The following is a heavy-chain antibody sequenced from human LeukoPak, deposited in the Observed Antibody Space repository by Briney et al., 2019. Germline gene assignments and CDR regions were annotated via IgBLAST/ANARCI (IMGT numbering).Heavy chain of an antibody. CDR2: IYPGDSDT. J-gene: IGHJ6*02. CDR3: ARHRDSSSWDPYYYYGMDV. V-gene: IGHV5-51*01. CDR1: GYSFTSYW. Sequence: GESLKISCKGSGYSFTSYWIDWVRQMPGKGLEWMGIIYPGDSDTRYSPSFQGQVTISADKSISTAYLQWSSLKASDTAMYYCARHRDSSSWDPYYYYGMDVWGQGTTVTVSS. D-gene: IGHD6-13*01.